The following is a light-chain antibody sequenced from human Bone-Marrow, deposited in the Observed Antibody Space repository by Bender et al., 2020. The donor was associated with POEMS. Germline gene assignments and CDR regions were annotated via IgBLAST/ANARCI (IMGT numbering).Light chain of an antibody. CDR1: NSNIGTNA. CDR2: SDN. Sequence: QSVLTQPPSASGTPGQRVTISCSGSNSNIGTNAVNWYQQFPCTAPTLLIYSDNQRPSGVPDRFYAFKSGTSASLAISGLESEDEADYYCAAWDAGLSGGVFGGGTKLTVL. CDR3: AAWDAGLSGGV. V-gene: IGLV1-44*01. J-gene: IGLJ3*02.